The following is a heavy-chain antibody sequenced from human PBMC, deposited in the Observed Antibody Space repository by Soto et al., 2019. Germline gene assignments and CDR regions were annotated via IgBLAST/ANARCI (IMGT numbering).Heavy chain of an antibody. J-gene: IGHJ6*02. CDR1: GFILSTYA. D-gene: IGHD2-15*01. CDR2: ISYDGNNK. CDR3: ARAGCDGGSCYTLVGLRYGMDV. V-gene: IGHV3-30-3*01. Sequence: QVQQVDSGGGVVQPGRSLRLSCAASGFILSTYAMYWVRQAPGKGLEWVAVISYDGNNKYYADSVKGRFTISRDNYKNTLYMQMHSLRAEDTAVYYCARAGCDGGSCYTLVGLRYGMDVWGQGTTVTVSS.